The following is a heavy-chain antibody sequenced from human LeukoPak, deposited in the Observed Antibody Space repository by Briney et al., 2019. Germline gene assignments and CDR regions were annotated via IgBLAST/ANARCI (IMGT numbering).Heavy chain of an antibody. Sequence: SETLSLTCTVSGGSISSYYWSWIRQPAGKGLEWIGRIYTSGSTNYNPSLKSRVTMSVDTSKNQFSLKLSSVTAADTAVYYCARGRGMTTVTSNYYYYMDVWGKGTTVTISS. CDR3: ARGRGMTTVTSNYYYYMDV. CDR2: IYTSGST. D-gene: IGHD4-17*01. CDR1: GGSISSYY. V-gene: IGHV4-4*07. J-gene: IGHJ6*03.